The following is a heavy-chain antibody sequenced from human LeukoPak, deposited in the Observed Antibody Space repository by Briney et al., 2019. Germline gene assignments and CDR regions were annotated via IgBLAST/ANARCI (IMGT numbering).Heavy chain of an antibody. CDR2: ISGSGGST. V-gene: IGHV3-23*01. Sequence: GGSLRLSXAASGFTFSSYAMSWVRQAPGKGLEWVSAISGSGGSTYYADSVKGRFTISRDNSKNTLYLQMNSLRAEDTAVYYCAHQRGYSYAAVRDYWGQGTLVTVSS. CDR3: AHQRGYSYAAVRDY. CDR1: GFTFSSYA. J-gene: IGHJ4*02. D-gene: IGHD5-18*01.